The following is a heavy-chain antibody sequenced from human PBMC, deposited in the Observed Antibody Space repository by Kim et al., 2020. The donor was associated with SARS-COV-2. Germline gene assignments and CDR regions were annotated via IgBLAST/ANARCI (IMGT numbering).Heavy chain of an antibody. CDR1: GFTFSSYA. Sequence: GGSLRLSCAASGFTFSSYAMHWVRQAPGKGLEWVAVISYDGSNKYYADSVKGRFTISRDNSKNTLYLQMNSLRAEDTAVYYCAREGGDGYNMGAFDIWGQGTMVTVSS. CDR2: ISYDGSNK. D-gene: IGHD2-21*01. CDR3: AREGGDGYNMGAFDI. J-gene: IGHJ3*02. V-gene: IGHV3-30-3*01.